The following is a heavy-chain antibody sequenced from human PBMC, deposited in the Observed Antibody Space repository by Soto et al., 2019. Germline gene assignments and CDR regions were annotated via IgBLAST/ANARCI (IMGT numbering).Heavy chain of an antibody. V-gene: IGHV3-15*01. D-gene: IGHD6-13*01. CDR3: TTDGGPADSSSWTWYFDY. Sequence: GGSLRLSCAASGFTFSNAWMSWVRQAPGKGLEWVGRIKSKTDGGTTDYAAPVKGRFTISRDDSKNTLYLQMNSLKTEDTAVYYCTTDGGPADSSSWTWYFDYWGQGTLVTVSS. CDR2: IKSKTDGGTT. J-gene: IGHJ4*02. CDR1: GFTFSNAW.